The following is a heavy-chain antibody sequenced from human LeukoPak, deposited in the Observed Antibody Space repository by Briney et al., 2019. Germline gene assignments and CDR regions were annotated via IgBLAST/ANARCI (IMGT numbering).Heavy chain of an antibody. D-gene: IGHD6-19*01. V-gene: IGHV3-30*03. CDR1: GFTFSNYG. CDR2: ISYDGSSK. Sequence: PGRSLRLSCAASGFTFSNYGMHWVRQAPGKGLEWVAVISYDGSSKYYTDSVKGRFTISRDNSENTLYLQMNSLRDEDTAVYFCARASQWLAFDYWGQGTLVTVSS. J-gene: IGHJ4*02. CDR3: ARASQWLAFDY.